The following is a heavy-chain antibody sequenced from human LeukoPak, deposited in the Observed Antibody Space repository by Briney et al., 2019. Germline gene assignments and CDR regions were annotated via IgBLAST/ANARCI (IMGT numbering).Heavy chain of an antibody. CDR3: AKVKWELRTDWFDP. D-gene: IGHD1-26*01. V-gene: IGHV3-30*02. Sequence: GGSLRLSCAASGFTFRSYGMHWVRQAPGKGLEWVTFIRYDGSNKYYADSVKGRFTISRDNSKNTLYLQMNRLRAEDTAVYYCAKVKWELRTDWFDPWGQGTLVTVSS. CDR1: GFTFRSYG. CDR2: IRYDGSNK. J-gene: IGHJ5*02.